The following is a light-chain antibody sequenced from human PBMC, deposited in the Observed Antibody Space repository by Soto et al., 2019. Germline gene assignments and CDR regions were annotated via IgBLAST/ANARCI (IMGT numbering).Light chain of an antibody. Sequence: DIQMTQSPSTLSTSVGDRVTITCRASQNINTWLAWYQRKPGKAPKLLIYDASSLESGVPSRFSGSGSGTEFTLSISSLQPDDFATYYCQQYNSYSWTFGQGTKVDIK. J-gene: IGKJ1*01. CDR2: DAS. V-gene: IGKV1-5*01. CDR1: QNINTW. CDR3: QQYNSYSWT.